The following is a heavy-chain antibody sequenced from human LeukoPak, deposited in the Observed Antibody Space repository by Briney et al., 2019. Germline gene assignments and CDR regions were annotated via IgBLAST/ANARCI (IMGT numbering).Heavy chain of an antibody. D-gene: IGHD3-22*01. Sequence: PSETLSLTCTVPGYSISSGYYWGWIRQPPGKGLEWIGSIYHSGSTYYNPSLKSRVTISVDTSKNQFSLKLSSVTAADTAVYYCAREWYYYDSSGYHPGLFDYWGQGTLVTVSS. V-gene: IGHV4-38-2*02. J-gene: IGHJ4*02. CDR3: AREWYYYDSSGYHPGLFDY. CDR2: IYHSGST. CDR1: GYSISSGYY.